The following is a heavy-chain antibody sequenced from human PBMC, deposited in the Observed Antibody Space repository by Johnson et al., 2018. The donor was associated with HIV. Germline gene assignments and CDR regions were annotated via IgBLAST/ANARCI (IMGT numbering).Heavy chain of an antibody. V-gene: IGHV3-49*03. Sequence: EVQLVESGGGLVQPGGSLRLSCTASGFTFGDYAMSWFRQAPGKGLEWVGFIRSKAYGGTTEYAASVKGRFTISRDDSKSIAYLQMNSLKTEDTAVYYCAKDRWWEPTDAFDIWGQGTMVTVSS. D-gene: IGHD2-15*01. J-gene: IGHJ3*02. CDR1: GFTFGDYA. CDR2: IRSKAYGGTT. CDR3: AKDRWWEPTDAFDI.